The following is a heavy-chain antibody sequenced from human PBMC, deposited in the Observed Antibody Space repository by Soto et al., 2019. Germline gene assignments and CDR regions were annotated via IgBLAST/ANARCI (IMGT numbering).Heavy chain of an antibody. Sequence: QVQLVQSGAEVKKPGASVKVSCKASGYTFTSYGISWVRQAPGQGLEWMGWISAYNGNTKYAQKLQGRVTMTRDTATSTSYMELRILRSDDTTVYYCAREAQGVFLHYWGQGTLVTVSS. J-gene: IGHJ4*02. CDR2: ISAYNGNT. D-gene: IGHD2-8*01. CDR3: AREAQGVFLHY. CDR1: GYTFTSYG. V-gene: IGHV1-18*01.